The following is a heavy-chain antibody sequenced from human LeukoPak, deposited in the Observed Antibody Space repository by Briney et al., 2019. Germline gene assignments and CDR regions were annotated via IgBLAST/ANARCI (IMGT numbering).Heavy chain of an antibody. CDR1: GGTFSSYA. D-gene: IGHD6-13*01. CDR3: ARDLTSAAGDYYYYYGMDV. V-gene: IGHV1-69*04. Sequence: SVKVSCKASGGTFSSYAISWVRQAPGQGLEWMGRIIPILGIANYAQKLQGRVTITADKSTSTAYMELSSLRSEDTAVYYCARDLTSAAGDYYYYYGMDVWGQGTTVTVSS. J-gene: IGHJ6*02. CDR2: IIPILGIA.